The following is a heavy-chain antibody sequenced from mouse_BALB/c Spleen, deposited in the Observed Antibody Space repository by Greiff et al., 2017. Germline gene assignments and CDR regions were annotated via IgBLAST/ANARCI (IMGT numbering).Heavy chain of an antibody. Sequence: EVKVEESGGGLVKPGGSLKLSCAASGFTFSSYGMSWVRQTPDKRLELVATINSNGGSTYYPDSVKGRFTISRDNAKNTLYLQMSSLKSEDTAMYYCARDPIYYGYDGAMDYWGQGTSVTVSS. D-gene: IGHD2-2*01. J-gene: IGHJ4*01. CDR3: ARDPIYYGYDGAMDY. V-gene: IGHV5-6-3*01. CDR1: GFTFSSYG. CDR2: INSNGGST.